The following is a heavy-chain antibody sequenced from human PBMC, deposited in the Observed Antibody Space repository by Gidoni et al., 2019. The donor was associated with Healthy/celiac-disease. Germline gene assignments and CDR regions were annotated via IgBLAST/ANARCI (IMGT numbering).Heavy chain of an antibody. V-gene: IGHV1-2*02. D-gene: IGHD6-13*01. CDR1: GYTFTGYY. CDR3: ARGGLDSSSFPFDY. CDR2: INPNSGGR. Sequence: QVQLVQSGAEMKKPGSSVKVSCKASGYTFTGYYMHWVRQAPGQGLEGMGRINPNSGGRINAQKFEGRGTMSRETSISTAEMELGRLRSDDTAVYYCARGGLDSSSFPFDYWGQGTLVTVSS. J-gene: IGHJ4*02.